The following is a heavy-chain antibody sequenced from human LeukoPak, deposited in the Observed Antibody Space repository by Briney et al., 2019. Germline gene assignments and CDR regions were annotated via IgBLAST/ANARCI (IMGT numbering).Heavy chain of an antibody. CDR2: IYYSGST. V-gene: IGHV4-39*07. J-gene: IGHJ4*02. CDR1: GGSISSSSYY. CDR3: ARSGYSSSWYQVGY. D-gene: IGHD6-13*01. Sequence: PSETLSLTCTVSGGSISSSSYYWGWIRQPPGEGLEWIGSIYYSGSTYYNPSLKSRVTISVDTSKNQFSLKLSSVTAADTAVYYCARSGYSSSWYQVGYWGQGTLVTVSS.